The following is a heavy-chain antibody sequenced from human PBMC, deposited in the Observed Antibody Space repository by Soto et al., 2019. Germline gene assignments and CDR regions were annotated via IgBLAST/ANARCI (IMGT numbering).Heavy chain of an antibody. J-gene: IGHJ4*02. CDR3: ARIVNDYDPYYFDY. CDR1: GGTFSSYT. Sequence: QVQLVQSGAEVKKPGSSVKVSCKASGGTFSSYTISWVRQAPGQGLEWMGRIIPIIGIANYAQKFKARVQITEDKCTSTAYMELRSLRSEDTAVYYCARIVNDYDPYYFDYCGEGDLFIVFS. D-gene: IGHD4-17*01. CDR2: IIPIIGIA. V-gene: IGHV1-69*02.